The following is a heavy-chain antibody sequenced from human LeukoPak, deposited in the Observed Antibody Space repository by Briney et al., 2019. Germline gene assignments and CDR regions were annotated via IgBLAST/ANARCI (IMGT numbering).Heavy chain of an antibody. Sequence: GGSLRLSCAASGFTFTSYSVNWVRQAPGKGLEWVSFISSGSSYIHYADSVKGRFTISRDNAKNSLYLQMNSLRAEDTAVYYCAREDGSQYYYYGMDVWGQGTTVTVSS. CDR3: AREDGSQYYYYGMDV. J-gene: IGHJ6*01. CDR2: ISSGSSYI. V-gene: IGHV3-21*01. CDR1: GFTFTSYS. D-gene: IGHD3-10*01.